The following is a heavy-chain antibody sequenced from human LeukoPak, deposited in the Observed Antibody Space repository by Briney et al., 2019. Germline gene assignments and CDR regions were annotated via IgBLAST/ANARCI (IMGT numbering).Heavy chain of an antibody. CDR1: GGTFSSYA. Sequence: GASVKVSCKASGGTFSSYAISWVRQAPGQGLEWMGGIIPIFGTANYAQKFQGRVTITTDESTSTAYMELSSLRSEDTAVYYCARDSRYYDFWSGYPSWYYYYYMDVWGKGTTVTVSS. V-gene: IGHV1-69*05. J-gene: IGHJ6*03. CDR2: IIPIFGTA. CDR3: ARDSRYYDFWSGYPSWYYYYYMDV. D-gene: IGHD3-3*01.